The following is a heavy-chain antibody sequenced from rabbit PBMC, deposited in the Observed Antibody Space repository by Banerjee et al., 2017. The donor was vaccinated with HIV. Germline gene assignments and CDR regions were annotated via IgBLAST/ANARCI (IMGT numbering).Heavy chain of an antibody. D-gene: IGHD4-2*01. V-gene: IGHV1S45*01. J-gene: IGHJ6*01. CDR2: INAGSGSA. Sequence: QEQLEESGGDLVKPEGSLTLTCKASGFTLSSSYWICWVRQAPGKGLEWIGCINAGSGSAYYANWAKGRFTISKTSSTTVTLQMTSLTAADTATYFCVRWGWLWGPGTLVTVS. CDR3: VRWGWL. CDR1: GFTLSSSYW.